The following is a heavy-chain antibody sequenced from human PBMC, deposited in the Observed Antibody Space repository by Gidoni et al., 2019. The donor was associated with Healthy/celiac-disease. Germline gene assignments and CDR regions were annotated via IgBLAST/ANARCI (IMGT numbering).Heavy chain of an antibody. D-gene: IGHD5-12*01. J-gene: IGHJ6*02. Sequence: EVQLVESGGGLVQPGGSLRLSCAASGFTFSSYWMHWVRQAPGKGLVWVSRINSDGSSTSYADSGKGRFTISRDNAKNTLYLQMNSLRAEDTAVYYCARVESGYDSDYYYYGMDVWGQGTTVTVSS. CDR1: GFTFSSYW. V-gene: IGHV3-74*01. CDR3: ARVESGYDSDYYYYGMDV. CDR2: INSDGSST.